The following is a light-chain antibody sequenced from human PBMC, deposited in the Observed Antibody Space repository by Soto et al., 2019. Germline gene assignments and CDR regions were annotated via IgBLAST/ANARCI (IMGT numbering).Light chain of an antibody. CDR2: DNN. J-gene: IGLJ2*01. Sequence: QPVLTQPPSMSGAPGQRVTISCTGSSSNIGAGYDVHWYQQHPGTAPKLLIFDNNNRPSGVPDRFSGSKSNTSASLAITGLQAEDEAEYYCQSFDTSLSGFVVFGGGTKLTVL. V-gene: IGLV1-40*01. CDR1: SSNIGAGYD. CDR3: QSFDTSLSGFVV.